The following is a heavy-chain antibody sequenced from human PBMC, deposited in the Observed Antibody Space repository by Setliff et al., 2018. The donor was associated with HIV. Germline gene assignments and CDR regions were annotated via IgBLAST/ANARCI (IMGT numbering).Heavy chain of an antibody. J-gene: IGHJ3*02. Sequence: PGESLKISCKGSGKSLSNYWINWVRQMPGKGLEWMGRIDPSDSYINYGPSFQGHVTISADKSTNTAFLRWSSLKASDSAMYYCSRGIAVAGHDFANTPGDIWGQGTMVTVSS. V-gene: IGHV5-10-1*01. CDR3: SRGIAVAGHDFANTPGDI. CDR1: GKSLSNYW. D-gene: IGHD6-19*01. CDR2: IDPSDSYI.